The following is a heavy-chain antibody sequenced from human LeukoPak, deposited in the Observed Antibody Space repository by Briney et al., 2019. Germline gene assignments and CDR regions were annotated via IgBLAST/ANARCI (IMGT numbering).Heavy chain of an antibody. CDR1: GGSISTSNYY. V-gene: IGHV4-39*07. Sequence: SETLSLTCTVSGGSISTSNYYWGWIRQPPGKGLEWIGNIFYSGSTYYSPSLKSRVTISLDTSRNQFSLKLNSVTAEDTAVYYCARDRGYSSFDYWGQGTLVTVSS. J-gene: IGHJ4*02. CDR2: IFYSGST. CDR3: ARDRGYSSFDY. D-gene: IGHD6-19*01.